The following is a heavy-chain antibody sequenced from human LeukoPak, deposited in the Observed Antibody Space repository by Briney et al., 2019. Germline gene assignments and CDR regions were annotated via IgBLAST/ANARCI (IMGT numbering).Heavy chain of an antibody. D-gene: IGHD6-13*01. CDR3: ARLGSSSSWYLDP. CDR2: ISSSSSYI. J-gene: IGHJ5*02. V-gene: IGHV3-21*01. CDR1: GFTFSSYS. Sequence: GGSLRLSCAASGFTFSSYSMNWVRQAPGKGLEWVSSISSSSSYIYYADSVKGRFTISRDNAKNSLYLQMNSLRAEDTAVYYCARLGSSSSWYLDPWGQGTLVTVSS.